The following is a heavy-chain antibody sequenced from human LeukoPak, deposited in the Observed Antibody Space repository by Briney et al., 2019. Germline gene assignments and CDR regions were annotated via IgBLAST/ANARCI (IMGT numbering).Heavy chain of an antibody. Sequence: SETLSLTCTVSGVSISSSSYYWGWIRQPPGKGLEWIGSIYYSGSTYYNPSLKSRVTISVDTSKNQFSLKLSSVTAADTAVYYCARLLGIGDAIDPWGQGTLVTVSS. CDR2: IYYSGST. CDR3: ARLLGIGDAIDP. D-gene: IGHD7-27*01. J-gene: IGHJ5*02. V-gene: IGHV4-39*01. CDR1: GVSISSSSYY.